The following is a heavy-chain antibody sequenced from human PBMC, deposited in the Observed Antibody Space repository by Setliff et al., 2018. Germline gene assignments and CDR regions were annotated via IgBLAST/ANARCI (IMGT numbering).Heavy chain of an antibody. CDR2: IIPIFPTP. CDR1: GDTLSTYA. Sequence: SVKVSCKASGDTLSTYAFNWVRQAPGHGLEWVGMIIPIFPTPHYPQKFQDRVTITADVSARTATLESSSLTSEDTAVYYCARDSRLGFYYFDFWGRGTLVTVS. V-gene: IGHV1-69*13. D-gene: IGHD7-27*01. CDR3: ARDSRLGFYYFDF. J-gene: IGHJ4*02.